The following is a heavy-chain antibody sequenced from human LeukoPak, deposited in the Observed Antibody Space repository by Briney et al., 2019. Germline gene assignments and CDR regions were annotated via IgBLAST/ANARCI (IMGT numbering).Heavy chain of an antibody. J-gene: IGHJ4*02. V-gene: IGHV4-38-2*02. CDR2: ISHSGST. CDR1: GYSISSAYY. Sequence: PPETLSLTCTVSGYSISSAYYGGWIRQPPGKGLEWIASISHSGSTYYNPSLKSRVTISVDTSKNQFSLKLSSVTAADTAVYYCARVNTPVATFDYWGQGTLVTVSS. CDR3: ARVNTPVATFDY. D-gene: IGHD5-18*01.